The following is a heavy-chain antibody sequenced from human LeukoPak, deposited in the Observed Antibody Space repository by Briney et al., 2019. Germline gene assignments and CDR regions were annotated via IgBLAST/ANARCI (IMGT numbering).Heavy chain of an antibody. J-gene: IGHJ4*02. V-gene: IGHV4-34*01. D-gene: IGHD3-22*01. CDR3: ARGGGYYYDSSGYRPLDY. CDR1: GGSFRGYY. CDR2: INHSGST. Sequence: SETLSLTCAVYGGSFRGYYWSWIRQPPGKGLEWIGEINHSGSTNYNPSLKSRVTISVDTSKNQFSLKLSSVTAADTAVYYCARGGGYYYDSSGYRPLDYWGQGTLVTVSS.